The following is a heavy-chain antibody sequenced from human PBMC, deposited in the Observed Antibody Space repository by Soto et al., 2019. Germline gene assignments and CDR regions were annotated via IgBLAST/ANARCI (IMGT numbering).Heavy chain of an antibody. D-gene: IGHD2-15*01. V-gene: IGHV3-9*01. Sequence: GGSLRLSCAASGFTFDDYAMHWVRQAPGKGLEWVSGISWNSGSIGYADSVKGRFTISRDNAKNSLYLQMNSLRAEDTALYYCAKDICSGGSCYSHFDYWGQGTLVTVSS. CDR1: GFTFDDYA. J-gene: IGHJ4*02. CDR2: ISWNSGSI. CDR3: AKDICSGGSCYSHFDY.